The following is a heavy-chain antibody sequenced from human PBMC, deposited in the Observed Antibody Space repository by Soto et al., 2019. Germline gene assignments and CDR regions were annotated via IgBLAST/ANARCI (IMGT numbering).Heavy chain of an antibody. Sequence: PGGSLRLSCAASGFTFSSYSMNWVRQAPGKGLEWVSSISSSSSYIYYADSVKGRFTISRDNAKNSLYLQMNSLRAEDTAVYYCARDPEYSSSPDIPDYGGQGTLVTVSS. V-gene: IGHV3-21*01. D-gene: IGHD6-6*01. CDR2: ISSSSSYI. CDR3: ARDPEYSSSPDIPDY. CDR1: GFTFSSYS. J-gene: IGHJ4*02.